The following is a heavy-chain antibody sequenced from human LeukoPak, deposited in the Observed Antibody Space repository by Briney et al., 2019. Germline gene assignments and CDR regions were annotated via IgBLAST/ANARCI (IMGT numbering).Heavy chain of an antibody. CDR1: GYTFTSYG. CDR2: INLDTGAT. CDR3: TRDHCSYINCYEDYYYGMDV. J-gene: IGHJ6*02. V-gene: IGHV1-2*02. D-gene: IGHD2-2*01. Sequence: GASVRVSCKASGYTFTSYGISWVRQAPGQGLEWMGWINLDTGATDIAQKFQGRVTMTRDTSISAAYMELSRLRSDDTAVYYCTRDHCSYINCYEDYYYGMDVWGQGTTVTVSS.